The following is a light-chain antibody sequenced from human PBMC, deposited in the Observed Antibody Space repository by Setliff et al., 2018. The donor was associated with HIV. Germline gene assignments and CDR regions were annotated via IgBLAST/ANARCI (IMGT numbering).Light chain of an antibody. J-gene: IGLJ1*01. Sequence: SSALTQPPSVSVSPGQTASISCSGDKLGDRYSSWYHQKPVQSPLLVMYLDAKRPSGIPERFSGSNSGNTATLTISGTQAVDEGDYYCQTWDSSTYVFGTGTKVTVL. CDR2: LDA. V-gene: IGLV3-1*01. CDR1: KLGDRY. CDR3: QTWDSSTYV.